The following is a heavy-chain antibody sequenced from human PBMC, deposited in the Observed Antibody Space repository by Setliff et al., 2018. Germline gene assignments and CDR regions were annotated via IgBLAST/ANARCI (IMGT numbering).Heavy chain of an antibody. CDR1: GGSISSSSYY. J-gene: IGHJ5*02. V-gene: IGHV4-39*07. CDR3: SRDVYDFRTGLGGP. CDR2: IYYTGNT. Sequence: SETLSLTCTVSGGSISSSSYYWGWIRQPPGKGLEWIGTIYYTGNTYYNPSLKSRVTISVDTSKNQFSLNLSSVTAADTAVYFCSRDVYDFRTGLGGPWGQGTRVTVSS. D-gene: IGHD3-3*01.